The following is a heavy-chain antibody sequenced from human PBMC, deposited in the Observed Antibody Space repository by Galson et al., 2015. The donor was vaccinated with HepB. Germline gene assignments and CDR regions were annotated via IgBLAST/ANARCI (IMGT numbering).Heavy chain of an antibody. CDR2: IYYSGST. Sequence: LSLTCTVSGGSISSSSYYWGWIRQPPGKGLEWIGSIYYSGSTYYNPSLKSRVTISVDTSKNQSSLKLSSVTAADTAVYYCARSNSGYELPKFDPWGQGTLVTVSS. D-gene: IGHD5-12*01. CDR3: ARSNSGYELPKFDP. J-gene: IGHJ5*02. CDR1: GGSISSSSYY. V-gene: IGHV4-39*01.